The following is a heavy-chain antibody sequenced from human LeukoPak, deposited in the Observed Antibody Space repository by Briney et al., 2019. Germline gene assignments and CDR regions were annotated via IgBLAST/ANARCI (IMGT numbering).Heavy chain of an antibody. J-gene: IGHJ5*02. V-gene: IGHV3-23*01. CDR3: AKDVWFGELFGKENWFDP. D-gene: IGHD3-10*01. CDR1: GFTFSSYA. CDR2: ISGSGGST. Sequence: GGSLRLSCAASGFTFSSYAMSWVRQAPGKGLEWVSAISGSGGSTYYADSVKGRFTISRDNSKNTLYLQMDGLRAEDTAVYYCAKDVWFGELFGKENWFDPWGQGTLVTVSS.